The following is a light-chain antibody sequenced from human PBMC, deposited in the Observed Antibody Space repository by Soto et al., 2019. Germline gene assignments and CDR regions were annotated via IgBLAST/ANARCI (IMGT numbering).Light chain of an antibody. J-gene: IGLJ3*02. V-gene: IGLV1-40*01. Sequence: QAVATQPPSVSGAPGQRVTISCTGSSSNIGAGYDVHWYQQFPGTAPKLLIYTNTNRPSGVPDRFSGSKFGTSASLAITGLRAEDEADYYCQSYDSSLSGSVFGGGTKLTVL. CDR2: TNT. CDR3: QSYDSSLSGSV. CDR1: SSNIGAGYD.